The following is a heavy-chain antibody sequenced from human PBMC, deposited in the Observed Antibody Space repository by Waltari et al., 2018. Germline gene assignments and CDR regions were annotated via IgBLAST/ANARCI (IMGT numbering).Heavy chain of an antibody. CDR3: AKSTGGGEGAFDI. Sequence: QVQLVESGGGVVQPGRSLRLSCAASGFTFSSSGMHWVRPAPGKGLEWVAVIWYDGSNKYYADSVKGRFTISRDNSKNTLYLQMNSLRAEDTAMYYCAKSTGGGEGAFDIWGQGTMVTVSS. V-gene: IGHV3-30*18. D-gene: IGHD3-16*01. J-gene: IGHJ3*02. CDR1: GFTFSSSG. CDR2: IWYDGSNK.